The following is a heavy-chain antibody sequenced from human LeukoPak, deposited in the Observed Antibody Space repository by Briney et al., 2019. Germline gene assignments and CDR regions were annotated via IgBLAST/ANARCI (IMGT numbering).Heavy chain of an antibody. CDR3: ARGPLGYCSGGSCYSYYYYGMDV. D-gene: IGHD2-15*01. Sequence: ASVKVSCKASGYTFTSYDINWVRQATGQGLEWMGWMNPNSGNTGYAQKFQGRVTMTRNTSISTAYMELSSLRSEDTAVYYCARGPLGYCSGGSCYSYYYYGMDVWGQGTTVTVSS. CDR2: MNPNSGNT. J-gene: IGHJ6*02. V-gene: IGHV1-8*01. CDR1: GYTFTSYD.